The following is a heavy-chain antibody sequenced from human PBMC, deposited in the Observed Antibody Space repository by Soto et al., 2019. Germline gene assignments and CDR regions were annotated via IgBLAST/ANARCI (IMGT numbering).Heavy chain of an antibody. CDR1: GFTFSSYA. CDR3: ARVLSLWFGELLKPGAFDI. J-gene: IGHJ3*02. Sequence: GGSLRLSCAASGFTFSSYAMHWVRQAPGKGLEWVAVISYDGSNKYYADSVKGRFTISRDNSKNTLYLQMNSLRAEDTAVYYCARVLSLWFGELLKPGAFDIWGQGTMVTVSS. V-gene: IGHV3-30-3*01. D-gene: IGHD3-10*01. CDR2: ISYDGSNK.